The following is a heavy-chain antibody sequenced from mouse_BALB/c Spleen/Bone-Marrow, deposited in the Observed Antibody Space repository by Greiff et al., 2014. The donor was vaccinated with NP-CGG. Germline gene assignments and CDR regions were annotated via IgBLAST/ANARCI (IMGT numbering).Heavy chain of an antibody. CDR2: ISSGGSYT. V-gene: IGHV5-6*01. J-gene: IGHJ3*01. Sequence: EVQGVESGGDLVKPGGSLKLSCAASGFTFSSYGMSWVRQTPDKRLEWVATISSGGSYTYYPDSVKGRFTISRDNAKNTLYLQMSSLKSEDTAMYYCARQEITTGNAWFAYWGQGTLVTVSA. D-gene: IGHD2-4*01. CDR1: GFTFSSYG. CDR3: ARQEITTGNAWFAY.